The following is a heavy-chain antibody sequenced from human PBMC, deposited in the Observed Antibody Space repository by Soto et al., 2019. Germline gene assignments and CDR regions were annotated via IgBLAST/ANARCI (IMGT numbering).Heavy chain of an antibody. J-gene: IGHJ4*02. Sequence: QVQLVQSGAEVKKPGSSVKVSCKASGGTFSSYAISWVRQAPGQGLEWMGGIIPIFGTANYAQKFQGRVTITADESTSTAYMELSSLRSEDKAVYYCARGKAVAGHISYYFDYWGQGTLVTVSS. D-gene: IGHD6-19*01. CDR2: IIPIFGTA. CDR1: GGTFSSYA. CDR3: ARGKAVAGHISYYFDY. V-gene: IGHV1-69*01.